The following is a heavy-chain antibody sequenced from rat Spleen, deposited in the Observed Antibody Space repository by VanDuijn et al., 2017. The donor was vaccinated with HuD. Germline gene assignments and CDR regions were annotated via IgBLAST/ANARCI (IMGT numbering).Heavy chain of an antibody. J-gene: IGHJ3*01. V-gene: IGHV5-25*01. Sequence: EVQLVESGGGLVQPGRSMKLSCAASGFTFSNYDMAWVRQAPTKGLEWVASITNASGRTYYPDSVKGRFTISRDTAQNTLYLQMNSLRSEYTATYYCARGRLRYWFAYWGQGTLVTVSS. CDR3: ARGRLRYWFAY. CDR1: GFTFSNYD. CDR2: ITNASGRT. D-gene: IGHD4-2*01.